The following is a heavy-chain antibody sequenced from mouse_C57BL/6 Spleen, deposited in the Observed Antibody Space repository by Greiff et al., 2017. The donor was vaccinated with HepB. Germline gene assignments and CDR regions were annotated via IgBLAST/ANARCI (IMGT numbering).Heavy chain of an antibody. CDR1: GYAFSSYW. CDR2: IYPGDGDT. D-gene: IGHD2-2*01. V-gene: IGHV1-80*01. CDR3: ARSGYASYYYAMDY. J-gene: IGHJ4*01. Sequence: VQLQQSGAELVKPGASVKISCKASGYAFSSYWMNWVKQRPGKGLEWIGQIYPGDGDTNYNGKFKGKATLTADKSSSTAYMQLSSLTSEDSAVYFCARSGYASYYYAMDYWGQGTSVTVSS.